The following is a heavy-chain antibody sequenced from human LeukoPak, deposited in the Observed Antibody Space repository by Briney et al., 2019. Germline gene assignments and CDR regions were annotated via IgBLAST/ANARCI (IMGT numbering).Heavy chain of an antibody. J-gene: IGHJ6*02. Sequence: ASVKVSCKTSGYTFSRYYIHWVRQAPGQGLEWMGIINTSGATTRYGQKFKGRVTATRDTSTSTDYMEMSSLNSEDTAVYYCARGLESSGWYGMDVWGQGTTIIVSS. V-gene: IGHV1-46*01. CDR2: INTSGATT. CDR3: ARGLESSGWYGMDV. D-gene: IGHD6-19*01. CDR1: GYTFSRYY.